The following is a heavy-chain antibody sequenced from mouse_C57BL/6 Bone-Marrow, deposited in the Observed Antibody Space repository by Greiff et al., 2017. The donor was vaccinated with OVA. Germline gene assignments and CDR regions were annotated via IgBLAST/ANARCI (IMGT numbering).Heavy chain of an antibody. J-gene: IGHJ1*03. D-gene: IGHD1-1*01. V-gene: IGHV1-39*01. Sequence: EVQLQESGPELVKPGASVKISCKASGYSFTDYNMNWVKQSNGKSLEWIGVINPNYGTTSYNQKFKGKATLTVDQSSSTAYMQLNSLTSEDSAVYYCARGFRYGSSGYFDVWGTGTTVTVSS. CDR2: INPNYGTT. CDR3: ARGFRYGSSGYFDV. CDR1: GYSFTDYN.